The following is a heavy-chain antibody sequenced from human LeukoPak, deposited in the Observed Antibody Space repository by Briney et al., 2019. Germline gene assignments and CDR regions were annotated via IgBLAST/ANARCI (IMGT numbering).Heavy chain of an antibody. J-gene: IGHJ5*02. Sequence: PSETLSLTCTVSGGSISSYYWSWIRQPAGKGLEWIGRIYTSGSTNYNPYLKSRVTMSVDTSKNQFSLKLSSVTAADTAVYYCARDALIAAAGNNWFDPWGQGTLVTVSS. V-gene: IGHV4-4*07. D-gene: IGHD6-13*01. CDR2: IYTSGST. CDR1: GGSISSYY. CDR3: ARDALIAAAGNNWFDP.